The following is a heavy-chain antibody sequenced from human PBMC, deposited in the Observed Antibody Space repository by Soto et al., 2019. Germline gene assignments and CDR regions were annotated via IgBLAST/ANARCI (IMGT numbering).Heavy chain of an antibody. CDR1: GGSTSSDNY. V-gene: IGHV4-30-4*01. J-gene: IGHJ4*02. Sequence: SETLSLTCTVSGGSTSSDNYWSWIRQPPGKGLEWIGHIYYSGNTDYNPSLKSRLAISIDTSKNQFSLKLSSVTAADTAVYFCAREGGESSADIYTFDSWGQGSLVIGSS. D-gene: IGHD2-2*01. CDR3: AREGGESSADIYTFDS. CDR2: IYYSGNT.